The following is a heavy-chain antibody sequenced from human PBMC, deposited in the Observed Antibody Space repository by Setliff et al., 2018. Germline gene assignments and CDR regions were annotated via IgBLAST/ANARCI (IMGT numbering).Heavy chain of an antibody. CDR3: AKFGPLDLTGDWAFDN. CDR2: INHSGTT. D-gene: IGHD7-27*01. V-gene: IGHV4-34*01. Sequence: LSLTCAVYGGSFSSFYWSWVRQPPGKGLEWIGEINHSGTTNYNPSLKSRVTISVDTSKKQFSLKLSSVTAADTAVYYCAKFGPLDLTGDWAFDNWGQGTLVTVSS. J-gene: IGHJ4*02. CDR1: GGSFSSFY.